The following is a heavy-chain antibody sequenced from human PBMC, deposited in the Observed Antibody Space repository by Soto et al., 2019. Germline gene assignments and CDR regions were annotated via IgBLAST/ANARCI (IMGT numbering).Heavy chain of an antibody. CDR3: VRDGTKTIRDWFDP. CDR2: IYATGPT. D-gene: IGHD1-1*01. V-gene: IGHV4-4*07. J-gene: IGHJ5*02. Sequence: QVQLPESGPGLVKPSETLSLTCTVSGASISGYYWSWIRKSAGRGLEGIVGIYATGPTDYNPSLPRRVIMSVDTSKKQFSLTFRSVTAADTAVYYCVRDGTKTIRDWFDPWGQVISVTVSS. CDR1: GASISGYY.